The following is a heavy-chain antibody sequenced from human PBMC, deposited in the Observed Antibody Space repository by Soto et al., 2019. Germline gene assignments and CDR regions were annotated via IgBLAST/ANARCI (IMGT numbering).Heavy chain of an antibody. D-gene: IGHD5-12*01. V-gene: IGHV1-69*08. CDR2: IIPILGIA. J-gene: IGHJ6*02. CDR1: GGTFSSYT. CDR3: ARDSSGYDYGGDYYYYGMDV. Sequence: QVQLVQSAAEVKKPGSSVKVSCKASGGTFSSYTISWVRQAPGQGLEWMGRIIPILGIANYAQKFQGRVTMTADKATSTAYMELSSLRSEDTAVYYCARDSSGYDYGGDYYYYGMDVWGQGTTVTVSS.